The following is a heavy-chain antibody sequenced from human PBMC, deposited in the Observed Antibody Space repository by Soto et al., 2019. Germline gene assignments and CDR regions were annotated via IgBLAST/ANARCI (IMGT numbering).Heavy chain of an antibody. CDR1: GGSLRGSY. V-gene: IGHV4-34*02. CDR3: ARGHIPVYGPVPDYFDS. J-gene: IGHJ4*02. Sequence: QVHLQQWGAGLLKPSETLSLTCGVYGGSLRGSYWSWIRQPPGKALEWLGKVTHSGSTTFNPSLTSRVSVSVDTSDNQFSLKLNSVTAADTAVYYCARGHIPVYGPVPDYFDSWGQGTLVTVSS. CDR2: VTHSGST. D-gene: IGHD2-21*01.